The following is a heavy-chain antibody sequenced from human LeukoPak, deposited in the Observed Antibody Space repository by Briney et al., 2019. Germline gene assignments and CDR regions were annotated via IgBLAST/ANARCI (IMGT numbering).Heavy chain of an antibody. V-gene: IGHV3-33*01. CDR3: ARETSGNHDY. CDR2: IWSDGNNK. CDR1: RFTFSSYA. D-gene: IGHD1-14*01. J-gene: IGHJ4*02. Sequence: GGSLRLSCAASRFTFSSYAMHWVRQAPGKGLEWVAVIWSDGNNKYYADSVKGRFTISRDNSKNTLYLQMNSLRAEDTAVYFCARETSGNHDYWGQGTLVTVAS.